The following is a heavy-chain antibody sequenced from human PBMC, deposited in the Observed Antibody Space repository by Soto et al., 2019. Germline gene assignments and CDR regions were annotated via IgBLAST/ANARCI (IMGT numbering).Heavy chain of an antibody. D-gene: IGHD3-3*01. CDR3: ARDEYYNFWSGYYMWFDP. V-gene: IGHV1-2*02. Sequence: QVQLVQSGAEVKKPGASVKVSCKASGYTFTGYYMHWVRQAPGQGLEWMGWINPNSGGTNYAQKFQGRVTMTRDTSISTAYMELSRLRSDDTAVYYCARDEYYNFWSGYYMWFDPWGQGTLVTVS. CDR2: INPNSGGT. CDR1: GYTFTGYY. J-gene: IGHJ5*02.